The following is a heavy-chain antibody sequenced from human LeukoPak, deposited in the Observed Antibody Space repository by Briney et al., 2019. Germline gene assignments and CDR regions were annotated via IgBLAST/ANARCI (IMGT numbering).Heavy chain of an antibody. CDR1: RFAFHNYA. J-gene: IGHJ3*01. CDR3: GKDPDGNFIGAFDF. CDR2: ISVDGGDI. D-gene: IGHD4-23*01. V-gene: IGHV3-23*01. Sequence: GGSLRLSCAASRFAFHNYAMTWIRQAPERGLEWVSSISVDGGDIKYTDSAKGRFTISRDNSKGTLYLQMDSLRVEDTAVYYCGKDPDGNFIGAFDFWGQGTMVTVSS.